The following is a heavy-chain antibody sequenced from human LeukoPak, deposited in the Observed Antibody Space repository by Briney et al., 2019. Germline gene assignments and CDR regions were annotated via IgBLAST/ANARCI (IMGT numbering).Heavy chain of an antibody. V-gene: IGHV4-4*07. CDR2: IYTSGGT. J-gene: IGHJ3*02. D-gene: IGHD3-22*01. Sequence: SETLSLTCTVPGGSISSYYWGWIRQPAGKGLEWIGRIYTSGGTNYDPSLKSRVTMSVDTSKNQFSLKLSSVTAADTAVYYCARTYYYDSSGYYETQTYDAFDIWGQGTMVTVSS. CDR3: ARTYYYDSSGYYETQTYDAFDI. CDR1: GGSISSYY.